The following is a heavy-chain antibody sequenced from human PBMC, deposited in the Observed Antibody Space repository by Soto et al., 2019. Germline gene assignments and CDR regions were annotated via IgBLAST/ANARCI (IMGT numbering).Heavy chain of an antibody. Sequence: QVQLVQSGAEVKRPGSSVKVSCKASGDTFNFYSINWVRQAPGLGPEWMGRVNPILSMSNYAQRFQGRVTMTADKSTSTAYMELSGLRSEDTAIYYCATSYGSGYRAFDFWRQGALVTVSS. CDR1: GDTFNFYS. V-gene: IGHV1-69*04. D-gene: IGHD3-10*01. CDR2: VNPILSMS. CDR3: ATSYGSGYRAFDF. J-gene: IGHJ4*02.